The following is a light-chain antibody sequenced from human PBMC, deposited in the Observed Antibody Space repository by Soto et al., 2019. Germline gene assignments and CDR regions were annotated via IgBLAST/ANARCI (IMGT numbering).Light chain of an antibody. Sequence: AIQMTETPYSLSACVGDRVTITCRACQDIRNDLGSYQQNPGRAPNLLIYAASILQSGVPSRFSGSGSGTDFTLTIGSLQPEDFATYSCLQDYDYPLTFGGGTKLDIK. CDR3: LQDYDYPLT. CDR1: QDIRND. CDR2: AAS. J-gene: IGKJ4*01. V-gene: IGKV1-6*01.